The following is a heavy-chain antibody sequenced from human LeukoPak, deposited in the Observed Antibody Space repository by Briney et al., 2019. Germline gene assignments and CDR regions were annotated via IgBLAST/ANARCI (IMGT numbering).Heavy chain of an antibody. CDR2: IYTSVST. J-gene: IGHJ4*02. V-gene: IGHV4-4*07. D-gene: IGHD2-21*01. CDR3: AAYGSISL. Sequence: SETLSLTCSVSGGSISTNYWTWIRQPAGKGLEWIGRIYTSVSTNYNPSLKSRVTMSLDTSKNEFSLRLSSVTAADTAVYYCAAYGSISLWGQGTLVTVS. CDR1: GGSISTNY.